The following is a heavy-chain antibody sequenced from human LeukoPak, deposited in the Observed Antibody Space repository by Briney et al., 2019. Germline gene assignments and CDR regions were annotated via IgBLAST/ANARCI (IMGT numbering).Heavy chain of an antibody. CDR3: ARVGSSSGYYFDY. CDR1: GFTFSDYY. J-gene: IGHJ4*02. CDR2: ISGSGSTI. Sequence: PGGSLRLSCAASGFTFSDYYMSWIRQAPGKGQEWVSYISGSGSTIYYADSVKGRFTISRDNAKNSLYLQMNSLRAEDTAVYYCARVGSSSGYYFDYWGQGTLVTVSS. D-gene: IGHD6-19*01. V-gene: IGHV3-11*01.